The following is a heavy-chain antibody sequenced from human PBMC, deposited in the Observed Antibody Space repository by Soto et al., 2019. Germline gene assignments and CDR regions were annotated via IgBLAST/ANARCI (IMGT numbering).Heavy chain of an antibody. J-gene: IGHJ4*02. D-gene: IGHD3-22*01. CDR1: GFTFSSYW. CDR2: INSDGSST. V-gene: IGHV3-74*01. CDR3: AREGGSSGYYLPYFDY. Sequence: EVQLVESGGGLVQPGGSLRLSCAASGFTFSSYWMHWVRQAPGKGLVWVSRINSDGSSTSHADSVKGRFTISRDNAKSTLYLQMNSLRAEDTAVYYCAREGGSSGYYLPYFDYWGQGTLVTVSS.